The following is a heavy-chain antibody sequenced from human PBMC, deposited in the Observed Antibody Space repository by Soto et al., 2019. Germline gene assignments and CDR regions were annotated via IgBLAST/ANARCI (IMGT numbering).Heavy chain of an antibody. CDR1: GFTFSSYG. V-gene: IGHV3-30*18. CDR3: AKVHRSVWYSMYYYYGMDV. CDR2: ISYDGSNK. D-gene: IGHD2-15*01. Sequence: GGSLRLSCAASGFTFSSYGMHWVRQAPGKGLEWVAVISYDGSNKYYADSVKGRFTISRDNSKNTLYLQMNSLRAEDTAVYYCAKVHRSVWYSMYYYYGMDVWGQGTTVTVSS. J-gene: IGHJ6*02.